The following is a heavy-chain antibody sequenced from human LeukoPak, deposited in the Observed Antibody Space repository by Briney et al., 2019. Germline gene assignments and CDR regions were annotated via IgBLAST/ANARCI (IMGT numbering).Heavy chain of an antibody. V-gene: IGHV4-4*02. J-gene: IGHJ4*02. CDR3: ARGNRHSSGWLFDY. Sequence: PSETLSLTCAVSGGSISSSNWWSWVRQPPGKGLEWIGEIYHSGSTNYNPSLKSRVTISVDKSKNQFSLKLSSVTAADTAVYYCARGNRHSSGWLFDYWGQGTLVTVSS. CDR1: GGSISSSNW. D-gene: IGHD6-19*01. CDR2: IYHSGST.